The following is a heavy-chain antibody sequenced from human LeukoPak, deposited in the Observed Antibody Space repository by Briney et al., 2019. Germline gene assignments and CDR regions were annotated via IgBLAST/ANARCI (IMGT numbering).Heavy chain of an antibody. CDR2: INHSGST. CDR1: GVSFSGYY. CDR3: ARGTGELDY. D-gene: IGHD7-27*01. Sequence: SETLSLTCAVYGVSFSGYYWSWIRQPPGKGLEWIGEINHSGSTNYNPSLKSRVTISVDTSKNQFSLKLSSVTAADTAVYYCARGTGELDYWGQGTLVTVSS. V-gene: IGHV4-34*01. J-gene: IGHJ4*02.